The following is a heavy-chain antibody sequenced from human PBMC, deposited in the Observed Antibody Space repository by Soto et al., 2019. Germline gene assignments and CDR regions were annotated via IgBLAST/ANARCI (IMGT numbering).Heavy chain of an antibody. J-gene: IGHJ4*02. CDR3: ARDRLSSASRLRGDIPYFDY. D-gene: IGHD3-10*01. CDR1: GFTFSSYS. CDR2: ISSSSSTI. V-gene: IGHV3-48*01. Sequence: GGSLRLSCAASGFTFSSYSMNWVRQAPGKGLEWVSYISSSSSTIYYADSVKGRFTISRDNAKNSLYLQMNSLRAEDTAVYYCARDRLSSASRLRGDIPYFDYWGQGTLVTVSS.